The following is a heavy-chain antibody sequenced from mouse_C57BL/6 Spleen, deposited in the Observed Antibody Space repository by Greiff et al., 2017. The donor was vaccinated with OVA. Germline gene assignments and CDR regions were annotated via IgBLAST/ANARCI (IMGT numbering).Heavy chain of an antibody. V-gene: IGHV3-6*01. CDR3: ARSIPYYYGSSYGNAMDY. CDR1: GYSITSGYY. Sequence: EVKLQESGPGLVKPSPSLSLTCSVTGYSITSGYYWNWIRQFPGNKLEWMGYISYDGSNNYNPSLKNRISITRDTSKNQFFLKLNSVTTEDTATYYCARSIPYYYGSSYGNAMDYWGQGTSVTVSS. CDR2: ISYDGSN. D-gene: IGHD1-1*01. J-gene: IGHJ4*01.